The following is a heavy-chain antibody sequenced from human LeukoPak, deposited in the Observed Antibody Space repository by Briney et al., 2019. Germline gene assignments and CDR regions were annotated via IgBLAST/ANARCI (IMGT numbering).Heavy chain of an antibody. V-gene: IGHV3-23*01. J-gene: IGHJ4*02. Sequence: GGSLRLSCAASGFTFSSYAMSWVRQAPGKGLEWVSATSGSGGSTYYADSVKGRFTISRDNSKNTLYLQMNSLRAEDTAVYYCATIGYCSGGSCYSAYFDYWGQGTLVTVSS. CDR2: TSGSGGST. CDR3: ATIGYCSGGSCYSAYFDY. CDR1: GFTFSSYA. D-gene: IGHD2-15*01.